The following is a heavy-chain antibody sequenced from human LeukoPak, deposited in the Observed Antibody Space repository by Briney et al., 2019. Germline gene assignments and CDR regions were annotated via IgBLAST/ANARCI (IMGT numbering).Heavy chain of an antibody. CDR2: IIPIFGTA. J-gene: IGHJ4*02. V-gene: IGHV1-69*05. CDR1: GGTFSSYA. CDR3: AREWYDSSGYYREYYFDY. Sequence: SVKVSCKASGGTFSSYAISWVRQAPGQGLEWMGRIIPIFGTANYAQKFQGRGTITTDESTSTAYMELSSLRSEDTAGYYCAREWYDSSGYYREYYFDYWGQGTLVTVSS. D-gene: IGHD3-22*01.